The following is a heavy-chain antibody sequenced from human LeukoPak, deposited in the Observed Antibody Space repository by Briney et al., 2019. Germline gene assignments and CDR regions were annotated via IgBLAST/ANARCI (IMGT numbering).Heavy chain of an antibody. Sequence: SETLSLTCAVYGGSFSGYYWSWIRQPPGKGLEWIGYIYYSGSTNYNPSLKSRVTISVDTSKNQFSLKLSSVTAADTAVYYCARDRVRGNSNPFFDYWGQGTLVTVSS. D-gene: IGHD4-11*01. CDR3: ARDRVRGNSNPFFDY. V-gene: IGHV4-59*01. CDR1: GGSFSGYY. CDR2: IYYSGST. J-gene: IGHJ4*02.